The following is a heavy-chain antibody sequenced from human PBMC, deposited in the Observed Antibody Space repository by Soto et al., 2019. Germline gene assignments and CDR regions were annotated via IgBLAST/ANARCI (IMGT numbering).Heavy chain of an antibody. CDR1: GFTFSSYG. J-gene: IGHJ3*02. Sequence: QVQLVESGGGVVQPGRSLRHSCAASGFTFSSYGMHWVRQAPGKGLEWVAVIWYDGSNKYYADSVKGRFTISRDNSKNTLYLQMNSLRAEDTAVYYCARVFYDSSGYYPTWDAFDIWGQGTMVTVSS. D-gene: IGHD3-22*01. CDR2: IWYDGSNK. V-gene: IGHV3-33*01. CDR3: ARVFYDSSGYYPTWDAFDI.